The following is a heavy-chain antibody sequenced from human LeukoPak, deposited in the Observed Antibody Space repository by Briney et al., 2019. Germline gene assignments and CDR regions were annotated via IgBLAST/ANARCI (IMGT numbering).Heavy chain of an antibody. Sequence: GGSLRLSCAASGFTLSSYSMNGVRHAPGKGLEWVSSISSSSSYIYYADSVKGRFTISRDNAKNSLYLQMNSLRAEDTAVYYCARRQYGYSSGSSFDYWGQGTLVTVSS. CDR1: GFTLSSYS. D-gene: IGHD6-19*01. V-gene: IGHV3-21*01. CDR2: ISSSSSYI. J-gene: IGHJ4*02. CDR3: ARRQYGYSSGSSFDY.